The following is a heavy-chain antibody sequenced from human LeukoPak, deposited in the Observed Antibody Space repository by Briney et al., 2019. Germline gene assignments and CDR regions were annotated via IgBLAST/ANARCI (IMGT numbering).Heavy chain of an antibody. Sequence: PSETLSLTCTVSGGSISSSYWSWIRQPAGKGLEWIGRIYTSGSTNYNYNPSLKSRVTMSVDTSKNRFSLKLSSVTAADTAVYYCARDPNSALWGQGTLVTVSS. V-gene: IGHV4-4*07. J-gene: IGHJ4*02. CDR3: ARDPNSAL. D-gene: IGHD2-21*01. CDR1: GGSISSSY. CDR2: IYTSGST.